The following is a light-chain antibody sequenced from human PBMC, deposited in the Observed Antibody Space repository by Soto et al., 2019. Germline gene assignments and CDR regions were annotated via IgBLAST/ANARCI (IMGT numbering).Light chain of an antibody. V-gene: IGKV3-15*01. CDR2: AAF. CDR3: QQYNNGPPFT. J-gene: IGKJ3*01. Sequence: ILMTQSPATLSVSPGERATLSCKASQSIGSNLAWYKQKPGQAPRLRIYAAFSRATGIPARFSGGVSGTEFTLTISSLQSEDFAVYYCQQYNNGPPFTFYPGTKVDTK. CDR1: QSIGSN.